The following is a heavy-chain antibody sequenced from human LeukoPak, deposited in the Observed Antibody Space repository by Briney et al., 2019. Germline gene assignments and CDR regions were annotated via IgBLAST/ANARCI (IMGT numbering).Heavy chain of an antibody. CDR2: INHSGST. CDR1: GGSFSGYY. V-gene: IGHV4-34*01. D-gene: IGHD3-10*01. J-gene: IGHJ3*02. CDR3: AREGFSEKSDAFDI. Sequence: SETLSLTCAVYGGSFSGYYWSWIRQPPGKGLEWIGEINHSGSTNYNPSLKSRVTISVDTSKNQFSLKLSSVTAADTAVYYCAREGFSEKSDAFDIWGQGTMVTVSS.